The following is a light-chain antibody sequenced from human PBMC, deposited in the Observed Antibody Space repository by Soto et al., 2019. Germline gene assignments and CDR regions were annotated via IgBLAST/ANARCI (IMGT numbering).Light chain of an antibody. Sequence: DIQMTQSPSSLSASVGARVTITCRASQGISNYLDWYQQKPGKVPKLLIYAKSTLQSGVPSRFSDSGSGTDFTLTISSLQPEDVATYYCQKYDSAPRTFGAETKVDIK. CDR1: QGISNY. J-gene: IGKJ3*01. CDR2: AKS. CDR3: QKYDSAPRT. V-gene: IGKV1-27*01.